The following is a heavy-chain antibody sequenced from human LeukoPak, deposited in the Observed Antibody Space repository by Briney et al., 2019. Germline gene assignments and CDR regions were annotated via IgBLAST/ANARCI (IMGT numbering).Heavy chain of an antibody. CDR1: GGSISSYY. D-gene: IGHD3-10*01. Sequence: SETLSLTCTVSGGSISSYYWSWIRQPPGKGLEWIGYIYYSGSTNYNPSLKSRVTISVDTSKNQFSLKLSPVTAADTAVYYCARDLNGSGSYPFDYWGQGTLVTVSS. J-gene: IGHJ4*02. CDR2: IYYSGST. V-gene: IGHV4-59*01. CDR3: ARDLNGSGSYPFDY.